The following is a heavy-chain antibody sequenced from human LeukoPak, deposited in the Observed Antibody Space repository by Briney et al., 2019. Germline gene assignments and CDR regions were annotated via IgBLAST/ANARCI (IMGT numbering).Heavy chain of an antibody. Sequence: GGSLRLSCAPSGVTFSSSAMHWVPQSPGKALEYLSALSSNGGSTYYANSVKGRFTISGDNSKNTLYLQMGSLAAEDMAVYYCARGPIRDYGGNSGDYWGQGTLVTVSS. J-gene: IGHJ4*02. CDR1: GVTFSSSA. V-gene: IGHV3-64*01. D-gene: IGHD4-23*01. CDR2: LSSNGGST. CDR3: ARGPIRDYGGNSGDY.